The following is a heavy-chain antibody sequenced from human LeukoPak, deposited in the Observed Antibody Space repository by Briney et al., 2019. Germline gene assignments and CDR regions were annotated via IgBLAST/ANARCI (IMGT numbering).Heavy chain of an antibody. CDR2: ISSGT. J-gene: IGHJ3*02. V-gene: IGHV3-11*01. Sequence: LSLTCTVSSGSISNYYWSWIRQAPGKGLEWAAYISSGTYYADSVKGRFTISRDNAKNSLYLQMNSLRAEDTAVYYCARRRPYSDNSGHAFDIWGQGTMVTVSS. D-gene: IGHD3-22*01. CDR1: SGSISNYY. CDR3: ARRRPYSDNSGHAFDI.